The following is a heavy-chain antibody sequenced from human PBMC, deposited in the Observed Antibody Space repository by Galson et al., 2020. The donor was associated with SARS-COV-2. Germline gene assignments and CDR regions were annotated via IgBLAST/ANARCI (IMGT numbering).Heavy chain of an antibody. CDR2: IWYDGSNK. D-gene: IGHD6-13*01. Sequence: GESLKITCAASGFTLSSYGMHWVRQAPGKGLEWVAVIWYDGSNKYYADSVKGRFTISRDNSKNTLYLQMNSLRAEDTAVYYCARDMGIAANNVPWGQGTLVSVSA. J-gene: IGHJ5*01. V-gene: IGHV3-33*01. CDR1: GFTLSSYG. CDR3: ARDMGIAANNVP.